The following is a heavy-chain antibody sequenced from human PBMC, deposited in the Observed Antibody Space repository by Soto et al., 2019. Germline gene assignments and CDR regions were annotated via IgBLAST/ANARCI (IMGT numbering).Heavy chain of an antibody. J-gene: IGHJ6*02. CDR3: ARGNIVRGVIGYYYYGMDV. Sequence: TSETLSLTCAVYGGSFSGYYWSWIRQPPGKGLEWIGEINHSGSTNYNPSLKSRVTISVDTSKNQFSLKLSSVTAADTAVYYCARGNIVRGVIGYYYYGMDVWGQGTTVTVSS. CDR1: GGSFSGYY. V-gene: IGHV4-34*01. D-gene: IGHD3-10*01. CDR2: INHSGST.